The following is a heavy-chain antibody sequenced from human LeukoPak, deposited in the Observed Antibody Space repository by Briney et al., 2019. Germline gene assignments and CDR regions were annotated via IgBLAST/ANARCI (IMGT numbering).Heavy chain of an antibody. D-gene: IGHD5-24*01. J-gene: IGHJ4*02. CDR2: INPSGGST. V-gene: IGHV1-46*01. CDR1: GYTFTSYY. CDR3: ARVGRRDGYNLAY. Sequence: ASVKVSCKASGYTFTSYYMHWVGQAPGQGREGMGVINPSGGSTSYAQKFEGRVTMTRDRSTSKVYMELSRLRSEDTAVYYCARVGRRDGYNLAYWGQGTLVTVSS.